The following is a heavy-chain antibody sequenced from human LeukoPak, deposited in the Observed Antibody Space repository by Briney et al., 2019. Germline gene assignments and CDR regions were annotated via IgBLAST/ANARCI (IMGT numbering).Heavy chain of an antibody. D-gene: IGHD1-1*01. CDR2: ISSSGSNK. CDR3: AKDNDGYFDS. V-gene: IGHV3-30*18. CDR1: GFTFRSYG. Sequence: PGRSLRLSCADSGFTFRSYGMHWVRQAPGKGLEWVAVISSSGSNKFYADSVKGRFTIYKDNSKNTLYLQMNSLRPEDTAVYFCAKDNDGYFDSWGQGTLVAVSS. J-gene: IGHJ4*02.